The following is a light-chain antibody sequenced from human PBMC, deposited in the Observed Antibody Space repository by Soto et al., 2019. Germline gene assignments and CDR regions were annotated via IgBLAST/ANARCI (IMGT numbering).Light chain of an antibody. V-gene: IGLV4-60*03. Sequence: QAVLTQPSSASAPLGSSVKLTCTLSSGHSSYIIAWHQQQPGKAPRSLMKLEGSGTYNKGSGVPDRFSGSTSGADRYLTISNLQSEDEADYYCETWDSNTRVFGGGTQLTVL. CDR3: ETWDSNTRV. CDR2: LEGSGTY. J-gene: IGLJ3*02. CDR1: SGHSSYI.